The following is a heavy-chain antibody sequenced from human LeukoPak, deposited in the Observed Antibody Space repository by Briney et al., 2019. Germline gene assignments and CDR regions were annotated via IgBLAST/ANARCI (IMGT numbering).Heavy chain of an antibody. CDR3: AADSRQLGAHDAFDI. CDR1: GFTFTRSA. Sequence: SVKVSCKASGFTFTRSAVQWVRQARGQRLEWIGWIVVGSGHTNYAQKLQERVTITRDMSTSTTYMELSSLRSEDTAVYYCAADSRQLGAHDAFDIWGQGTVVSVSS. D-gene: IGHD1-1*01. CDR2: IVVGSGHT. J-gene: IGHJ3*02. V-gene: IGHV1-58*01.